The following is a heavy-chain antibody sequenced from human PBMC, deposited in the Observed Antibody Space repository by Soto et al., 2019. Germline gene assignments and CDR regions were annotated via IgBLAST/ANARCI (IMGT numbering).Heavy chain of an antibody. D-gene: IGHD6-13*01. CDR1: GGSFSGYY. CDR3: AVGRIAAASGGP. CDR2: INHSGST. J-gene: IGHJ5*02. Sequence: ETLSLTCAVYGGSFSGYYWSWIRQPPGKWLEWIGEINHSGSTNYNPSLKSRVTISVDTSKNQFSLKLGSVTAADTAVYYCAVGRIAAASGGPWGQGTLVTVSS. V-gene: IGHV4-34*01.